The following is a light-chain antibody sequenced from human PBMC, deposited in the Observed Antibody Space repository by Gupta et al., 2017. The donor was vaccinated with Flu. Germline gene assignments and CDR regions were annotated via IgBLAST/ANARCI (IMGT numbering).Light chain of an antibody. CDR1: QSVSSSSNNRNY. CDR2: WAS. J-gene: IGKJ4*01. Sequence: DIVMTQSPDSLAGSLGERATINCKSSQSVSSSSNNRNYVAWYQQKPGQPPKLLINWASARQSGVPDRFSGRGSGADFTLTIRSLQAEDAAVYHCLQVDNPSLTFGGGTKVEIK. CDR3: LQVDNPSLT. V-gene: IGKV4-1*01.